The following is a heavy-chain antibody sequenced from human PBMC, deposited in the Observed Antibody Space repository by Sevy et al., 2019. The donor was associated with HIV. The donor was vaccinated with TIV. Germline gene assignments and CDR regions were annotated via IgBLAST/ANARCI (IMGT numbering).Heavy chain of an antibody. CDR2: INPNSGDT. CDR1: GYTFTGQY. D-gene: IGHD5-18*01. Sequence: ASVKVSCKASGYTFTGQYIHWVRQAPGQGLEWMGWINPNSGDTKYAQEFKGRVTMTRETSISTAYMELSGLKSDDTAVYYCSGDLRLRGYSYGCFDYWGQGTLVTVSS. J-gene: IGHJ4*02. V-gene: IGHV1-2*02. CDR3: SGDLRLRGYSYGCFDY.